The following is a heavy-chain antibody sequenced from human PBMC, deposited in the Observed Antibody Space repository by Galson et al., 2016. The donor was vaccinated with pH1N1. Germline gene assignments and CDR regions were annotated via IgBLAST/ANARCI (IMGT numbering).Heavy chain of an antibody. CDR1: GGSFAKYA. J-gene: IGHJ6*02. D-gene: IGHD1-1*01. CDR3: ARPGRTETTKEGFAWGYGMDV. Sequence: SVKASCKASGGSFAKYAVSWVRQAPGQGLEWMGRIIPIYGTPNYAQKFQDRLTITADEYTTTVYMELNSLISADTAIYYCARPGRTETTKEGFAWGYGMDVWGQGTTVTVSS. V-gene: IGHV1-69*13. CDR2: IIPIYGTP.